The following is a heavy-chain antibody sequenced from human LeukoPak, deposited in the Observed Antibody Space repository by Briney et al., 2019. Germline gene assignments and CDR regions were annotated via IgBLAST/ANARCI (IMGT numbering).Heavy chain of an antibody. CDR2: IIPIFGSA. Sequence: SVKVSCKTSGSTFSSYSITWARQAPGQGLEWMGGIIPIFGSANYAQKFQDRVTITADEPTSTVYLKLTSLTSDDTAVYYCATMMPTTTDAFNIWGQGTMVTVSS. CDR1: GSTFSSYS. D-gene: IGHD5-24*01. CDR3: ATMMPTTTDAFNI. V-gene: IGHV1-69*13. J-gene: IGHJ3*02.